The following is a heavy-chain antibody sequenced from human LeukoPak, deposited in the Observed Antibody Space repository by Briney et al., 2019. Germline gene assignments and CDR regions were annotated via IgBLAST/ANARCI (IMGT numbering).Heavy chain of an antibody. D-gene: IGHD4/OR15-4a*01. CDR1: GISLTTTGMR. Sequence: ESGPTLVNPTQTLTLTCTFSGISLTTTGMRVSWIRQPPGKALEWLARIDWDDNKFYSTSLKTRLTISKDTSKNQVVLTMTNMGPVDTATYYCARLQGATIGAKWFDPWGQGTLVTVSS. J-gene: IGHJ5*02. CDR2: IDWDDNK. V-gene: IGHV2-70*04. CDR3: ARLQGATIGAKWFDP.